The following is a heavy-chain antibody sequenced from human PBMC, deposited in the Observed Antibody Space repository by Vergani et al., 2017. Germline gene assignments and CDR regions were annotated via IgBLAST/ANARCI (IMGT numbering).Heavy chain of an antibody. V-gene: IGHV3-21*01. J-gene: IGHJ4*02. CDR1: GFTFSHYS. D-gene: IGHD6-19*01. CDR3: AKDRGSGWYVVVDY. Sequence: EVQMVESGGGLVKPGGSLRLSCVASGFTFSHYSMNWVRQAPGKGLEWVSSISGNNDDVYYADSVKGRFTISRDNAKNSLYLDMSSLRAEDTAVYYCAKDRGSGWYVVVDYWGQGTLVTVSS. CDR2: ISGNNDDV.